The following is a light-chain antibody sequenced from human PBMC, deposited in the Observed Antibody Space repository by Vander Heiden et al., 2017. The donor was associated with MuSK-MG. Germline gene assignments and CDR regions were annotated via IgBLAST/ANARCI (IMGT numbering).Light chain of an antibody. J-gene: IGLJ2*01. Sequence: SYALTQPPSVSVCPGQTASITCSGDKLGDKYVCWYQQKPGQSPVLVIYQDTKRPSGIPERFSGSNSGNTATLTISGTQAMDEADYYCQAWDSSHVVFGGGTKLTVL. CDR3: QAWDSSHVV. CDR2: QDT. V-gene: IGLV3-1*01. CDR1: KLGDKY.